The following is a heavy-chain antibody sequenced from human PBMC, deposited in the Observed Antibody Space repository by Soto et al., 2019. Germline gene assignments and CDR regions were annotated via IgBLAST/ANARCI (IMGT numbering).Heavy chain of an antibody. CDR2: INAGNGNT. V-gene: IGHV1-3*01. D-gene: IGHD2-15*01. J-gene: IGHJ4*02. Sequence: GGSVEVSCKASGYPFTSYAMHLVRQAPGQRLEWMGWINAGNGNTKYSQKFQGRVTITRDTSASTAYMELSSLRSEDTAVYYCARDLGGWPDYWGQGTLVTVSS. CDR3: ARDLGGWPDY. CDR1: GYPFTSYA.